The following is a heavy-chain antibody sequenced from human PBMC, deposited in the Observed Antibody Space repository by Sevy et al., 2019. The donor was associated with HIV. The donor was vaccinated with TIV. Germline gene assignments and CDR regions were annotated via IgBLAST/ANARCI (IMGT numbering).Heavy chain of an antibody. J-gene: IGHJ3*02. CDR2: INWNGGNI. V-gene: IGHV3-9*01. Sequence: GGSLRLSCVASGFTFGDYAMYWVRQVPGKGLEWDSGINWNGGNIGYADSVKGRLTISRDNAKNSLYLQINSLRAEDTALYYCASSGYNYGYGAFDIWGQGTQVTVSS. CDR3: ASSGYNYGYGAFDI. D-gene: IGHD5-18*01. CDR1: GFTFGDYA.